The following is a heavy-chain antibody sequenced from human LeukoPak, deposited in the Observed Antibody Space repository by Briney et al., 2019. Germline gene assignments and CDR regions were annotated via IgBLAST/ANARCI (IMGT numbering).Heavy chain of an antibody. Sequence: ASVKVSCKASGYTFTIYGISWVRQAPGQGLEWMGWISAYSGDTNYAQKFQGRATMTTDTSTSTAYMELSRLRSDDTAVYYCASFLYCSSTSCYPSYFQHWGQGTLVTVSS. CDR3: ASFLYCSSTSCYPSYFQH. V-gene: IGHV1-18*01. CDR2: ISAYSGDT. D-gene: IGHD2-2*01. J-gene: IGHJ1*01. CDR1: GYTFTIYG.